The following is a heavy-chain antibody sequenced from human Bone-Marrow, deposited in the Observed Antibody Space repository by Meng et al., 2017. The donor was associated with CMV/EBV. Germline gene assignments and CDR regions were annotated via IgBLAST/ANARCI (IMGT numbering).Heavy chain of an antibody. CDR3: ARSHDSSGYWGWLDP. D-gene: IGHD3-22*01. Sequence: QVQLQESGPGLVKPSETLSLICTVSGGSLNNYYWSWMRQSPGKGLEWIGYIYRTGTSYTPSLKSRVTISEDTSKNQFSLKVDSLTAADTAVYYCARSHDSSGYWGWLDPWGQGILVTVSS. J-gene: IGHJ5*02. V-gene: IGHV4-59*01. CDR1: GGSLNNYY. CDR2: IYRTGT.